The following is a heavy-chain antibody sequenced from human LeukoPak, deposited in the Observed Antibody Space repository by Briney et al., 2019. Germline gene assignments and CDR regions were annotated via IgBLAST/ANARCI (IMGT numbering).Heavy chain of an antibody. Sequence: ASVKVSCKASGYTFTSYYMHWVRQAPGQGLEWMGIINPSGGSTSYAQKFQGRVTMTRDTSTSTVYMELSSLRSEDTAVYYCARGLLDYYDSSGYYPHVGYYFDYWGQGTLVTVSS. J-gene: IGHJ4*02. CDR2: INPSGGST. CDR1: GYTFTSYY. V-gene: IGHV1-46*01. D-gene: IGHD3-22*01. CDR3: ARGLLDYYDSSGYYPHVGYYFDY.